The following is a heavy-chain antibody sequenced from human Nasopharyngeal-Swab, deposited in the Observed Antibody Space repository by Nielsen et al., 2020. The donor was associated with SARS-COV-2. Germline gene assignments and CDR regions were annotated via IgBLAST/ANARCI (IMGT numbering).Heavy chain of an antibody. J-gene: IGHJ6*02. D-gene: IGHD5-12*01. Sequence: WVRQAPGQRLEWMGWINAGNGNTKYSQKFQGRVTITRDTSASTAYMELSRLRSDDTAVYYCARDGPRGYSGYDTRNYYYYGMDVWGQGTTVTVSS. V-gene: IGHV1-3*01. CDR3: ARDGPRGYSGYDTRNYYYYGMDV. CDR2: INAGNGNT.